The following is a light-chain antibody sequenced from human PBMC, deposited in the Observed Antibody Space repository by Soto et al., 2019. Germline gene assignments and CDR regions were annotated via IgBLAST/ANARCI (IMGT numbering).Light chain of an antibody. CDR1: QSLGNW. Sequence: IQMTQSPSSLSASVGDRVTVTCRASQSLGNWLAWYQQKPGKAPRLLIYDGSNLESGVPSRFSGSGSGSEFTLTINSLQPDDSATYYCQQYNTFSRTFGGGTKVDIK. CDR3: QQYNTFSRT. CDR2: DGS. J-gene: IGKJ4*01. V-gene: IGKV1-5*01.